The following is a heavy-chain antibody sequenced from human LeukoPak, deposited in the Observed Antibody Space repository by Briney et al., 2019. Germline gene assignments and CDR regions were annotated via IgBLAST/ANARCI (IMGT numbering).Heavy chain of an antibody. CDR2: IWYDGSNK. J-gene: IGHJ3*02. V-gene: IGHV3-33*01. D-gene: IGHD3-10*01. CDR3: ATRGFGSGI. Sequence: PGGSLRLSCAASGFTFSSYGMPWVRQAPGKGLEWVAVIWYDGSNKYYADSVKGRFTISRDNSKNTLYLQMNSLRAEDTAVYYCATRGFGSGIWGQGTMVTVSS. CDR1: GFTFSSYG.